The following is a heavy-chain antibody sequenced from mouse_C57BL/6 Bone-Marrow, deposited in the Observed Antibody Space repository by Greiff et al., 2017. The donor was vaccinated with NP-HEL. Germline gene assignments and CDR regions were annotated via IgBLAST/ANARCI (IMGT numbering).Heavy chain of an antibody. CDR2: ISNLAYSI. D-gene: IGHD1-1*01. Sequence: EVKLVESGGGLVQPGGSLKLSCAASGFTFSDYGMAWVRQAPRKGPEWVAFISNLAYSIYYEETVTGRVTLSRENAKNTLYLEMSSLRSEDTAMYYCARQDYGSHFAYWGQGTLVTVSA. CDR3: ARQDYGSHFAY. V-gene: IGHV5-15*01. CDR1: GFTFSDYG. J-gene: IGHJ3*01.